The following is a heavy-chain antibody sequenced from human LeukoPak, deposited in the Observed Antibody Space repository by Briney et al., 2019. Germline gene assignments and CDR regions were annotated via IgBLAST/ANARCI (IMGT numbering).Heavy chain of an antibody. V-gene: IGHV5-51*01. D-gene: IGHD4-17*01. Sequence: GESLKISWKGSGYSFTSYLIGWVRQLPGKGLGWMGIIYPGDSDNRYRPSFQGQVTISADKSISTDYLQWSSLKASDTAMYYCARQPHSDGDYWDYNWFDPWGQGTLVTVSS. J-gene: IGHJ5*02. CDR1: GYSFTSYL. CDR2: IYPGDSDN. CDR3: ARQPHSDGDYWDYNWFDP.